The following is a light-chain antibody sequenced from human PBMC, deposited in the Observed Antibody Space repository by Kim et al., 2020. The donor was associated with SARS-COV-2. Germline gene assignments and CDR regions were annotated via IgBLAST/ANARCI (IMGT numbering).Light chain of an antibody. J-gene: IGLJ3*02. CDR1: SGSNASNY. CDR2: EDN. V-gene: IGLV6-57*01. CDR3: QSYDSSNPWV. Sequence: KTVTISCTRSSGSNASNYVQWYQQRPGSSPTTVIYEDNQRPPGVPGRFSGSIDSDSNAASLTISGLKTEDEADYYCQSYDSSNPWVFGGGTQLTVL.